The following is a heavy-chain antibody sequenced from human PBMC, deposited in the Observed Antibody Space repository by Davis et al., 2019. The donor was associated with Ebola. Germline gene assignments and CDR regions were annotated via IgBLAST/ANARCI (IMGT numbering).Heavy chain of an antibody. CDR2: ITSSGRTI. CDR1: GFTFSDYF. Sequence: PGGSLRLSCEASGFTFSDYFISWIRQAPGKGLEWVSYITSSGRTIYYGDSVKGRFAISRDNAKKSLYLQMDSLRTEDTAVYYCARGTFYDNDGYRPLTIWGQGTTVTVSS. V-gene: IGHV3-11*01. CDR3: ARGTFYDNDGYRPLTI. J-gene: IGHJ3*02. D-gene: IGHD3-22*01.